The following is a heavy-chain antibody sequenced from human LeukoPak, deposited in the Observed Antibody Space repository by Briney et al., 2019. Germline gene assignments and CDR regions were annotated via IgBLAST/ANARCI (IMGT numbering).Heavy chain of an antibody. D-gene: IGHD2-2*01. CDR3: ARVYRGPAATYFDY. CDR1: GGSISSYY. V-gene: IGHV4-59*01. CDR2: IYYSGST. J-gene: IGHJ4*02. Sequence: SETLSLTCTVSGGSISSYYWSWIRQPPGKGLEWIGYIYYSGSTNYNPSLKSRVTISVDTSKNQFSLKLSSVTAADTAVYYCARVYRGPAATYFDYWGQGTLVTVSS.